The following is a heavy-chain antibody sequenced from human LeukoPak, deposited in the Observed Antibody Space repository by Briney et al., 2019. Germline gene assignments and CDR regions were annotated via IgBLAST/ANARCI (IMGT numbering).Heavy chain of an antibody. CDR1: GYTFTNYD. V-gene: IGHV1-8*01. CDR3: AREYCSSTSCPYHYYMDV. Sequence: GASVTVSCKASGYTFTNYDINWVRQATGQGLEGMGWMNPYSGNTGYAQKFQGRVTITRNTSISTAYMELSSLRSEDTAVYYCAREYCSSTSCPYHYYMDVWGKGTTVTVSS. J-gene: IGHJ6*03. D-gene: IGHD2-2*01. CDR2: MNPYSGNT.